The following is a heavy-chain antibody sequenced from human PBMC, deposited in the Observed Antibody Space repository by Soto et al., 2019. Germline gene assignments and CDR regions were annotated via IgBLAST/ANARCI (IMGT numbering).Heavy chain of an antibody. V-gene: IGHV1-3*01. J-gene: IGHJ4*02. CDR1: GYTFTDYA. CDR3: AREGAHYAPFDL. CDR2: INVGNGNT. D-gene: IGHD3-16*01. Sequence: QAPLVQSGAEAKQPGASVKVSCKASGYTFTDYALNWVRQAPGQGLEWLGWINVGNGNTGYSRKFQGRVTNDRDMSATTAYIEVTSLTSEDTAIYYCAREGAHYAPFDLWGQGTLVTVSS.